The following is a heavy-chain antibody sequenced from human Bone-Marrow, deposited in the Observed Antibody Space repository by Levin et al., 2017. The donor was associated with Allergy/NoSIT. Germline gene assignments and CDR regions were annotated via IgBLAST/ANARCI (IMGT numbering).Heavy chain of an antibody. CDR3: ASTLYDILTGRYGIDV. J-gene: IGHJ6*02. D-gene: IGHD3-9*01. CDR1: GFTFRNYW. Sequence: PGGSLRLSCAASGFTFRNYWKNWVRQVPGKGLEWVSRISDDGTSTNYADSVEGRFTISRDNAKNTLFLQMDSLRAEDTALYYCASTLYDILTGRYGIDVWGQGTTVTVSS. V-gene: IGHV3-74*01. CDR2: ISDDGTST.